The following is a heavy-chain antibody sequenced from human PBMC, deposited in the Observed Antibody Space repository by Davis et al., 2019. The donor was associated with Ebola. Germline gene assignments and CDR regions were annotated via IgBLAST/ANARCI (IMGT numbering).Heavy chain of an antibody. CDR2: IYYSGST. D-gene: IGHD5-12*01. V-gene: IGHV4-59*12. CDR1: GGSISSYY. Sequence: PSETLSLTCTVSGGSISSYYWSWIRQPPGKGLEWIGYIYYSGSTNYNPSIKSRVTISVDTSKNQFSLKLSSVTAADTAVYYCAREDIVATKGFDYWGQGTLVTVSS. CDR3: AREDIVATKGFDY. J-gene: IGHJ4*02.